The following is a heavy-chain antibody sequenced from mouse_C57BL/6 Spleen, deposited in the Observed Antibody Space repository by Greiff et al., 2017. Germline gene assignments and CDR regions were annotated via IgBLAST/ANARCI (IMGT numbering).Heavy chain of an antibody. V-gene: IGHV1-7*01. D-gene: IGHD1-1*01. CDR2: INPSSGYT. CDR1: GYTFTSYW. Sequence: QVQLQQSGAELAKPGASVKLSCKASGYTFTSYWMHWVKQRPGQGLEWIGYINPSSGYTKYNQKFKDKATLTADKSSSTAYMQLSSLTHDDSAVYYCARYYYGSSYYYAMDYWGQGTSVTVSS. CDR3: ARYYYGSSYYYAMDY. J-gene: IGHJ4*01.